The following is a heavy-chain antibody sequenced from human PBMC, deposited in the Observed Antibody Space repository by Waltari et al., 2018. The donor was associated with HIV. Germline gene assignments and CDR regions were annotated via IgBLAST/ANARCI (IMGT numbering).Heavy chain of an antibody. CDR1: GYTFTGYY. D-gene: IGHD2-15*01. Sequence: QVQLVQSGAEVKKPGASVKISCKASGYTFTGYYMHWVRQAPGQGLEWMGCVKPDNGGTKYAHKTHGRVTMTRETSIRTGYSEVSRLRSDDTAVDYCARDVCNGGRCYSYYFDYWGQGTLVTVSS. J-gene: IGHJ4*02. CDR3: ARDVCNGGRCYSYYFDY. CDR2: VKPDNGGT. V-gene: IGHV1-2*07.